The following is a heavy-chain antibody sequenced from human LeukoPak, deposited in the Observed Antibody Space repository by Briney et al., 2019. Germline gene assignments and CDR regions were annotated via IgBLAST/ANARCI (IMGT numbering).Heavy chain of an antibody. Sequence: PGGALRLSCAASGFSFISYGMNWGRQAPGKGLDWASSISISSSYISYADSMKGRFTISRANATKSLYLQMNSLRAEGTAVYYCARDRLVENAFNIWGQGTMVTVSS. D-gene: IGHD3-3*01. V-gene: IGHV3-21*01. CDR3: ARDRLVENAFNI. CDR1: GFSFISYG. J-gene: IGHJ3*02. CDR2: ISISSSYI.